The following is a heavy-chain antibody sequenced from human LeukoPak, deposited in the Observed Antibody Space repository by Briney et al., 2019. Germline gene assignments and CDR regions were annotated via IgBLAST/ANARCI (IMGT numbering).Heavy chain of an antibody. CDR2: INHSGST. D-gene: IGHD4-17*01. Sequence: SSETLSLTCAVYGGSFSGYYWSWLRQPPGKGLEWIGEINHSGSTNYNPSLKSRVTISVDTSKNQFSLKLSSVTAADTAVYYCARYSYGDYAPLYYWGQGTLVTVSS. CDR1: GGSFSGYY. J-gene: IGHJ4*02. V-gene: IGHV4-34*01. CDR3: ARYSYGDYAPLYY.